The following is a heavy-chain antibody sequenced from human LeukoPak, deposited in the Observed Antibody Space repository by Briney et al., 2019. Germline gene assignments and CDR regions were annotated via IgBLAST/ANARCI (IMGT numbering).Heavy chain of an antibody. Sequence: PGRSLRLSCAASGFTFSSYAMSWVRQAPGKGLEWVSGITGSGTFTYYADSVKGRFTISRDNSKNTLHLQMNSLRAEDTAVYFCAKRGDYWGQGTLVTVSS. CDR1: GFTFSSYA. D-gene: IGHD1-26*01. V-gene: IGHV3-23*01. CDR2: ITGSGTFT. CDR3: AKRGDY. J-gene: IGHJ4*02.